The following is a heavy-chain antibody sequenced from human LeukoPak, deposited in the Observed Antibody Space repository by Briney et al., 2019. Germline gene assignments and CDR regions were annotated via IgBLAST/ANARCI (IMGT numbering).Heavy chain of an antibody. CDR1: GYTFTSYD. V-gene: IGHV1-8*01. Sequence: ASVKVSCKASGYTFTSYDINWVRQATGQGLGWLGWMNPNSGDTGYAQKFQGRVTMTRDTSISTAYLELSSLRSEDTAVYYCARLGLEWFHFYYMDVWGKGTTVTVSS. D-gene: IGHD3-3*01. J-gene: IGHJ6*03. CDR2: MNPNSGDT. CDR3: ARLGLEWFHFYYMDV.